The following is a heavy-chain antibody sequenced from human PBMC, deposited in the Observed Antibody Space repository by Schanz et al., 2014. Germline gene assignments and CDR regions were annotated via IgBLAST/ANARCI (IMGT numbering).Heavy chain of an antibody. Sequence: QVQLQESGPGLVKPSQTLSLTCTVSGGSIRSGTYYWSWIRQPAGKALEWVGRVFPNGITNYNPSLKTRFPISLDPPKNQFSLTLTSLTAADTAVYYCARDTTWRLDLWGRGTLVTVSS. J-gene: IGHJ2*01. CDR2: VFPNGIT. V-gene: IGHV4-61*02. D-gene: IGHD1-1*01. CDR3: ARDTTWRLDL. CDR1: GGSIRSGTYY.